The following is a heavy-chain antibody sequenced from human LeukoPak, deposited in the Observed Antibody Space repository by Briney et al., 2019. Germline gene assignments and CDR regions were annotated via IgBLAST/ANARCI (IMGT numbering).Heavy chain of an antibody. CDR2: IYTSGST. CDR3: ARDQVDILTGYNYFDY. J-gene: IGHJ4*02. V-gene: IGHV4-4*07. Sequence: SETLSLTCTVSGGSISSYYWSWIRQPAGKGLEWIGRIYTSGSTNYNPSLKSQVTMSVDTSKNQFSLKLSSVTAADTAVYYCARDQVDILTGYNYFDYWGQGTLVTVSS. CDR1: GGSISSYY. D-gene: IGHD3-9*01.